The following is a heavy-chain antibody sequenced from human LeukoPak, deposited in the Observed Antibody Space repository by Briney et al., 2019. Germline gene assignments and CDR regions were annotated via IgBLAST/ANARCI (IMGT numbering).Heavy chain of an antibody. Sequence: SETLSLTCAVYGGSFSGYFYNWIRQTPGRGLEWIGEINHSGDTNYNPSLKSRVTMSVDSSKNQLSLSLSSLTAADTAVYYCARHLRLLESPFPPRAFDIWGQGTTVTVSS. D-gene: IGHD3-3*01. CDR1: GGSFSGYF. J-gene: IGHJ3*02. V-gene: IGHV4-34*01. CDR2: INHSGDT. CDR3: ARHLRLLESPFPPRAFDI.